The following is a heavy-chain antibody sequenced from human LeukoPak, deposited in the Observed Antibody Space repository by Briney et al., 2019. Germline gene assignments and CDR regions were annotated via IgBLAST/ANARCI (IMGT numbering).Heavy chain of an antibody. J-gene: IGHJ4*02. CDR2: ISSSSSTI. D-gene: IGHD2-2*02. V-gene: IGHV3-48*01. CDR1: GFTFSSYS. CDR3: ARDRYCSSTSCYTGGILDY. Sequence: PGGSLRLSCAASGFTFSSYSMNWVRQAPGKGLEWVSYISSSSSTIYYADSVKGRFTISRDNAKNSLYLQMNSLRAEDTAVYYCARDRYCSSTSCYTGGILDYWGQGTLVTVSS.